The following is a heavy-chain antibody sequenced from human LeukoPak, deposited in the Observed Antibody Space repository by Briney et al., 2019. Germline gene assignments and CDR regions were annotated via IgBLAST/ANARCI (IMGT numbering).Heavy chain of an antibody. CDR3: ARGAMAPYYFEY. J-gene: IGHJ4*02. Sequence: SETLSLTCTVSGGSISSYYWSWIRQPPGKGLEWIGYIYYSGSTNYNPSLKSRVTISVDTSKNQFSLKLSSVTAADTAVYYCARGAMAPYYFEYWGQGTLVTVSS. CDR2: IYYSGST. V-gene: IGHV4-59*01. CDR1: GGSISSYY. D-gene: IGHD5-18*01.